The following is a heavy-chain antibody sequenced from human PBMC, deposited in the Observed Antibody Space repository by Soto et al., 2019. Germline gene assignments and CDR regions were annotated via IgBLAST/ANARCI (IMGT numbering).Heavy chain of an antibody. J-gene: IGHJ6*02. CDR1: GFTFGDYA. CDR3: TRDLVPAPGEHDYVIWTGQWGDYYYGMDV. V-gene: IGHV3-49*03. CDR2: IRSKAHGGTT. D-gene: IGHD3-9*01. Sequence: GGSLRLSCTASGFTFGDYAVSWFRQAPGKGMEKVGFIRSKAHGGTTEYAASVKGRFTISRDDSKSIAYLQTISLKTEDTAVYYCTRDLVPAPGEHDYVIWTGQWGDYYYGMDVWGQGTTGTVPS.